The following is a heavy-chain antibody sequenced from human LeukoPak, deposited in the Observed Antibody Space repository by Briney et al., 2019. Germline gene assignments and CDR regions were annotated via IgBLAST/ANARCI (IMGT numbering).Heavy chain of an antibody. J-gene: IGHJ6*03. V-gene: IGHV1-18*01. Sequence: ASVKVSCKASGYTFKDYGISWVRQAPGQGLEWMGWISAYNGYTKYAQKVQGRVTMTTDTSTSTAYMELRSLRSDDTAVYYCARGAVNRYNWNDDNYYYYYMDVWGKGTTVIISS. CDR1: GYTFKDYG. D-gene: IGHD1-1*01. CDR2: ISAYNGYT. CDR3: ARGAVNRYNWNDDNYYYYYMDV.